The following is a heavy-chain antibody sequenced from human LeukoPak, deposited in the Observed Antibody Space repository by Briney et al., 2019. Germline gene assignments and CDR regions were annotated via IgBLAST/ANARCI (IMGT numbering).Heavy chain of an antibody. V-gene: IGHV3-48*01. CDR1: GFTFSTYS. D-gene: IGHD6-19*01. J-gene: IGHJ4*02. CDR2: ISSGGTTI. CDR3: ARDPAGAGIYYDY. Sequence: PGGSLRLSCAASGFTFSTYSMNWVRQAPGKGLEWVSYISSGGTTIYYADSVKGRFTISRDNAKNSLYLQMNSLRAGDTAVYYCARDPAGAGIYYDYWGQGTLVTVSS.